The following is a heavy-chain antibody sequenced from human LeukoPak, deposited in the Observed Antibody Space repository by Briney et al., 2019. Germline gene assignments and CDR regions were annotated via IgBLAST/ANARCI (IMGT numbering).Heavy chain of an antibody. D-gene: IGHD3-10*01. V-gene: IGHV3-15*01. CDR2: IKSKTDGGTT. CDR1: GLTFSNAW. CDR3: TTGPLLWFGESKSDAFDI. Sequence: TGGSLRLSCAASGLTFSNAWMSWVRQAPGKGLEWVGRIKSKTDGGTTDYAAPVKGRFTISRDDSKNTLYLQMNSLKTEDTAVYYCTTGPLLWFGESKSDAFDIWGQGTMVTVSS. J-gene: IGHJ3*02.